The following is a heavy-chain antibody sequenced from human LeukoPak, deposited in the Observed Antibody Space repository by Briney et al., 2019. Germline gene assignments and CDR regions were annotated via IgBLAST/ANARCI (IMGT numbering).Heavy chain of an antibody. CDR1: GGSISSSSYY. V-gene: IGHV4-39*01. J-gene: IGHJ3*02. CDR3: ARQGGGGRAFDI. CDR2: IYYSGST. Sequence: SETLSLTCTVSGGSISSSSYYWVWIRQPPGKGLEWIGSIYYSGSTYYNPSLKSRVTISIDTSKNQFSLELSSVTATDTAIYYCARQGGGGRAFDIWGQGTMVTVSS. D-gene: IGHD1-26*01.